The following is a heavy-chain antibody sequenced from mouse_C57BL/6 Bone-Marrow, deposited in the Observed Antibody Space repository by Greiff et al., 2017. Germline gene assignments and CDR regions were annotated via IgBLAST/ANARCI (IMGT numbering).Heavy chain of an antibody. V-gene: IGHV1-49*01. J-gene: IGHJ4*01. CDR2: FTLYSDAT. CDR1: YYAFTGCA. CDR3: ARGPRYCASPGDMDY. Sequence: QVQLQESGAELVRPGSSVKLSCKASYYAFTGCAMHWVKQRPGHGLEWIGSFTLYSDATEYSENFKGKATLTANTSSSTAYMELSSLPSEDSAVYYGARGPRYCASPGDMDYWGQGTTVTVSS.